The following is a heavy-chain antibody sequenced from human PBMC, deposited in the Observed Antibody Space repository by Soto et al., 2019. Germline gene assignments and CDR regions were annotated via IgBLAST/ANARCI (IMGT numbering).Heavy chain of an antibody. Sequence: QVQLVQSGAEVKKPGSSVKVSCKASGGTFSSYGISWVRQAPGQGLEWMGGIIPIFGTANYAQKFQGRVTXXADESTSTAYMELSSLRSEDTAGYYCARSAQPRDYYYGMDVWGQGTKVTVSS. CDR3: ARSAQPRDYYYGMDV. CDR2: IIPIFGTA. V-gene: IGHV1-69*12. J-gene: IGHJ6*02. CDR1: GGTFSSYG.